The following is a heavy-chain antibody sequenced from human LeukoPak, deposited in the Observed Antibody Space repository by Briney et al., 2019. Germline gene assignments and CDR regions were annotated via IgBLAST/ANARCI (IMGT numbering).Heavy chain of an antibody. CDR1: GFTFSSYS. V-gene: IGHV3-48*04. J-gene: IGHJ6*03. D-gene: IGHD5-18*01. Sequence: PGGSLRLSCAASGFTFSSYSMNWVRQAPGKGLEWVSHITSSSSSMYYAESVKGRFTSSRDNAKNSLYLQMNSLRAEDTAVYYCAREITAMVNYMDVWGKGTTVTVSS. CDR2: ITSSSSSM. CDR3: AREITAMVNYMDV.